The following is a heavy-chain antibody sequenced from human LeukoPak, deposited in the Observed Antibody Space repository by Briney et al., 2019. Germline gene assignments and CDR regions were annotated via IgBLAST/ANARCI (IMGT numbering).Heavy chain of an antibody. CDR3: ARDGYYYDSSGYYYLSWFDP. V-gene: IGHV1-18*01. CDR1: GYTFTSYG. D-gene: IGHD3-22*01. J-gene: IGHJ5*02. CDR2: ISAYNGNT. Sequence: ASVKVSCKASGYTFTSYGISWVRQAPGQGLEWMGRISAYNGNTNYAQKLQGRVTMTTDTSTSTAYMELRSLRSDDTAVYYCARDGYYYDSSGYYYLSWFDPWGQGTLVTVSS.